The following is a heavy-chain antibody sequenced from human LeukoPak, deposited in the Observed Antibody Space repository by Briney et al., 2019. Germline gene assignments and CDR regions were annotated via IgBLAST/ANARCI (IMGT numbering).Heavy chain of an antibody. V-gene: IGHV3-30*03. J-gene: IGHJ4*02. CDR2: ISYDGSNK. CDR1: GFTFSSYG. CDR3: VRNIGTD. Sequence: GGSLRLSCAASGFTFSSYGMHWVRQAAGKGLEWVAVISYDGSNKYYADPVKGRFTISRDNAKNMLFLQMNSLRADDTAVYYCVRNIGTDWGQGTLVTVSS. D-gene: IGHD1-14*01.